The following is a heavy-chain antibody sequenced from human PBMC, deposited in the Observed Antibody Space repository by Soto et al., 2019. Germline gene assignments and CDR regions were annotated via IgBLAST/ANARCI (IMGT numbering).Heavy chain of an antibody. CDR2: IYPGDSEI. CDR1: GYSFTSYW. V-gene: IGHV5-51*01. J-gene: IGHJ4*02. CDR3: GGTDNGGWYIFDN. D-gene: IGHD6-19*01. Sequence: PGESLKISCKASGYSFTSYWLGWVRQMPGKGLEWMGIIYPGDSEIRYSPSFQGQVTMSADRSASTAYLQWNSPQASASAMYYAGGTDNGGWYIFDNWGQGIPVTVSS.